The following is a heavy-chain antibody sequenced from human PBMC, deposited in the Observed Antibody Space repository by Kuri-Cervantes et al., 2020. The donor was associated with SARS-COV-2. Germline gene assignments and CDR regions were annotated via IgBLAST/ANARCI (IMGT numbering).Heavy chain of an antibody. CDR1: GFTFSSYE. J-gene: IGHJ4*02. CDR2: ISSSSSTI. CDR3: ARDGGGYYDSSGYYGQLGFDY. V-gene: IGHV3-48*02. D-gene: IGHD3-22*01. Sequence: GESLKISCAASGFTFSSYEMNWVRQAPGKGLEWASYISSSSSTIYYADSVKGRFTISRDNAKNSLYLQMNSLRDEDTAVYYCARDGGGYYDSSGYYGQLGFDYWGQGTLVTVSS.